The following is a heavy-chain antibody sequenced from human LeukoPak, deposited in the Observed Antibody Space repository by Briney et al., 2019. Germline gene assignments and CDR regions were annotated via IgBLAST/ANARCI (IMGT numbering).Heavy chain of an antibody. CDR2: IYYSGST. V-gene: IGHV4-39*07. D-gene: IGHD6-13*01. CDR3: ARSRIAAAGTEDY. J-gene: IGHJ4*02. CDR1: GGSISSSGYY. Sequence: SETLSLTCTVSGGSISSSGYYWGWIRRPPGKGLEWIASIYYSGSTYYNPSLKSRVTISVDTSKNQFSLKLSSVTAADTAAYYCARSRIAAAGTEDYWGQGTVVTVSS.